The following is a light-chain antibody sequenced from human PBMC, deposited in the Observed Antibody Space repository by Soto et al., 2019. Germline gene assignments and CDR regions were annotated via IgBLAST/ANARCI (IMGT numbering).Light chain of an antibody. CDR3: QQYNNWPPWT. J-gene: IGKJ1*01. CDR2: GAS. V-gene: IGKV3-15*01. Sequence: EIVMTQSPATLSLSPGERATLSCRASQRVSSNLAWYQQKPGQAPRLLIDGASTRATGIPARFSGSVSGTEFTLTISSLQSEDFAVYYCQQYNNWPPWTFGQGTKVEIK. CDR1: QRVSSN.